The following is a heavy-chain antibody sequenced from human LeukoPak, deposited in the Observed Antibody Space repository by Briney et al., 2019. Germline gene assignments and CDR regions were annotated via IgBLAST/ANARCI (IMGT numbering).Heavy chain of an antibody. CDR1: GFTFSSYG. D-gene: IGHD3-9*01. CDR2: ISGSGGST. V-gene: IGHV3-23*01. Sequence: PGGSLRLSCAASGFTFSSYGMSWVRQAPGKGLEWVSAISGSGGSTYYADSVKGRFTISRDNSKNTLYLQMNSLRAEDTAVYYCAKEGVLRYFDWLYHQGGLFDYWGQGTLVTVSS. J-gene: IGHJ4*02. CDR3: AKEGVLRYFDWLYHQGGLFDY.